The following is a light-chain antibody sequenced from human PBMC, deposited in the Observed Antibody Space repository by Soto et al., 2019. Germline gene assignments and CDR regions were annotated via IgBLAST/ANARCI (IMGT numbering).Light chain of an antibody. J-gene: IGLJ3*02. Sequence: QSVLIQPSSASGTPGQRVTMSCSGSSSNIGSNTIKWYQQFPGTAPKLLIYSNNQRPSGVPDRFSGSKSGTSASLAIRGLQSEDEADYYCAAWDDSLNGVLFGGGTKLTVL. CDR3: AAWDDSLNGVL. V-gene: IGLV1-44*01. CDR2: SNN. CDR1: SSNIGSNT.